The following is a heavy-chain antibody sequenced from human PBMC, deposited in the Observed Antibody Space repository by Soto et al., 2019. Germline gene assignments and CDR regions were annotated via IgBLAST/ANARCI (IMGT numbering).Heavy chain of an antibody. CDR1: GGSFRGYY. J-gene: IGHJ6*02. CDR2: INHSGST. Sequence: SETLSLTCAVYGGSFRGYYWSWIRQPPGKGLEWMGEINHSGSTNYNPSLKSRVTISVDTSKNQFSLKLSSVTAADTAVYYCARGGRRSPGMDVWGQGTTVTVSS. V-gene: IGHV4-34*01. CDR3: ARGGRRSPGMDV.